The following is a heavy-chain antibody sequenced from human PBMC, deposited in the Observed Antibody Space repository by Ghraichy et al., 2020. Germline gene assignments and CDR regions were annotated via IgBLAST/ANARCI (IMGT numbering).Heavy chain of an antibody. V-gene: IGHV3-30*02. CDR1: GFSFSNYG. J-gene: IGHJ4*02. D-gene: IGHD5-24*01. CDR3: ARDRPRGSRVATMPGY. Sequence: GGSLRLSCEASGFSFSNYGMHWVRQAPGKGLEWVASIHFDGTDKCYGASVKGRFTISRDVSQSSLYLQMHSLRDDETAVYYCARDRPRGSRVATMPGYWGQGTQVTVSS. CDR2: IHFDGTDK.